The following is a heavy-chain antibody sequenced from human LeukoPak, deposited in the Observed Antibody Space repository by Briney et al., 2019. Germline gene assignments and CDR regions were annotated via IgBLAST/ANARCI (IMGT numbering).Heavy chain of an antibody. CDR2: IYSGGST. D-gene: IGHD3-16*02. CDR1: GFTVSSNY. V-gene: IGHV3-53*01. J-gene: IGHJ6*03. Sequence: GGSLRLSCAASGFTVSSNYMSWVRQAPGKGLEWVSVIYSGGSTYYADSVKGRFTISRDNSKNTLYLQMNSLRAEDTAVYYCARVSMDYYYYMDVWGKGTTVTVSS. CDR3: ARVSMDYYYYMDV.